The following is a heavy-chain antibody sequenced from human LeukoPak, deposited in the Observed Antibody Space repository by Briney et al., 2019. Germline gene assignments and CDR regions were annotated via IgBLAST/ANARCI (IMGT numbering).Heavy chain of an antibody. CDR2: ISGSGGST. V-gene: IGHV3-23*01. CDR3: AKGDVVVPAAMLLDY. D-gene: IGHD2-2*01. J-gene: IGHJ4*02. CDR1: GFTFSSYT. Sequence: GGSLRLSCAASGFTFSSYTMSWVRQAPGKGLEWVSAISGSGGSTYYADSVKGRFTISRDNSKNTLYLQMNSLRAEDTAVYYCAKGDVVVPAAMLLDYWGQGTLVTVSS.